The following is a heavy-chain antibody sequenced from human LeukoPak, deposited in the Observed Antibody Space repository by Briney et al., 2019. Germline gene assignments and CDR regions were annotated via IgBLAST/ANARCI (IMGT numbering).Heavy chain of an antibody. J-gene: IGHJ5*02. D-gene: IGHD4-11*01. V-gene: IGHV1-2*02. CDR1: GYTFIGYY. CDR2: INPNGGET. CDR3: ARSHDYTNYVSP. Sequence: ASVKVSCKASGYTFIGYYIHWMRQAPGQGLEWMGWINPNGGETHFAQKFQGRVTLTTDTSLSTAYLDLNSLISDDTAAYYCARSHDYTNYVSPWGQGTLVTVSS.